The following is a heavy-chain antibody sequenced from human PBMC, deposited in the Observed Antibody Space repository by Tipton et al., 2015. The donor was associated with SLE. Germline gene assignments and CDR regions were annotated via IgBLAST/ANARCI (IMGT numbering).Heavy chain of an antibody. Sequence: TLSLTCTVSGGSISSYYWSWVRQPAGEGLEWIGRIYTSGSTNYNPSLKSRVTISVDTSKNHFSLKLSSVTAADTAVYYCARHDGQWDAFDIWGQGTMVTVSS. V-gene: IGHV4-4*07. CDR1: GGSISSYY. J-gene: IGHJ3*02. D-gene: IGHD6-19*01. CDR2: IYTSGST. CDR3: ARHDGQWDAFDI.